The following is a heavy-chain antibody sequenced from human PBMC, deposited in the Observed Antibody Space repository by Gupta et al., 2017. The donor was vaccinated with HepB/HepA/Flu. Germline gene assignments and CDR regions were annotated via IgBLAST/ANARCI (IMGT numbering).Heavy chain of an antibody. D-gene: IGHD2-8*01. CDR1: GFTFGIYS. Sequence: EVQLLESGGGLAQPGGSLRLSCAASGFTFGIYSMRWIRQAPGKGLEWVSAINSVGTETFYADSVRGRFTISRDNSKNTLYLQMSSLRAEDTAVYYCARVMSSSYSMDVWGKGTTVIVSS. CDR3: ARVMSSSYSMDV. CDR2: INSVGTET. J-gene: IGHJ6*03. V-gene: IGHV3-23*01.